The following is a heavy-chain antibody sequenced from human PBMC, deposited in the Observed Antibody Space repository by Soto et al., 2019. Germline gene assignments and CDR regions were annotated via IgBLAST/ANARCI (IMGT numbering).Heavy chain of an antibody. V-gene: IGHV3-66*01. CDR3: AKKGDVLLWFGEADAFDI. D-gene: IGHD3-10*01. CDR1: GFTVSSNH. Sequence: EVQLVESGGGLVQPGGSLRLSCAASGFTVSSNHMSWVRQAPGKGLEWVSVIQSGGSIDYADSVKGRFTISRDTSKNTLYLQMNSLRAEDTAVYYCAKKGDVLLWFGEADAFDIWGQGTMVTVSS. J-gene: IGHJ3*02. CDR2: IQSGGSI.